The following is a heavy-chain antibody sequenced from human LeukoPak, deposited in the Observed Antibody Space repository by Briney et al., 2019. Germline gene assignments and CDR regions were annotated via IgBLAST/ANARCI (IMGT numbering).Heavy chain of an antibody. CDR2: IYYSGST. CDR3: ARPVDTVPDAFDI. D-gene: IGHD5-18*01. V-gene: IGHV4-34*01. CDR1: GGSFSGYY. J-gene: IGHJ3*02. Sequence: PSETLSLTCAVYGGSFSGYYWSWIRQPPGKGLEWIGSIYYSGSTYYNPSLKSRVTISVDTSKNQFSLKLSSVTAADTAVYYCARPVDTVPDAFDIWGQGTMVTVSS.